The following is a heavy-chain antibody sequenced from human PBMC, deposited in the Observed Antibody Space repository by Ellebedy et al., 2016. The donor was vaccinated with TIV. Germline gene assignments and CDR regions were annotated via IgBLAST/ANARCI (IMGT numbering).Heavy chain of an antibody. J-gene: IGHJ3*02. CDR1: GFTFSTYS. Sequence: GESLKISCAASGFTFSTYSMNWVRQAPGKGLEWVPSISGSRSYIYYADSVKGRFTISRDNAKNSLYLQMNSLRGEDTAVYYCARCVVAHAAFDIWGQGTMVTVSS. D-gene: IGHD2-15*01. CDR2: ISGSRSYI. V-gene: IGHV3-21*01. CDR3: ARCVVAHAAFDI.